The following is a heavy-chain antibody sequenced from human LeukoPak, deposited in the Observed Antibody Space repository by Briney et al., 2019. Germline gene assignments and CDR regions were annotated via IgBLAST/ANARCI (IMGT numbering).Heavy chain of an antibody. V-gene: IGHV4-59*08. J-gene: IGHJ4*02. Sequence: SETLSLTCTVSGGSISSYYWSWIRQPPGKGLEWIGYIYYSGSTNYNPSLKSRVTISVDTSKNQFSLRLSSVTAADTAVYYCARVGPFFDYWGQGTLVTVSS. CDR2: IYYSGST. CDR3: ARVGPFFDY. CDR1: GGSISSYY.